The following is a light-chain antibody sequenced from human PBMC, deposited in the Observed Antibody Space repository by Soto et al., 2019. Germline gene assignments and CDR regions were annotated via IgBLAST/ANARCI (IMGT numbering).Light chain of an antibody. CDR1: NSDVGAYDY. J-gene: IGLJ3*02. CDR3: CSYAGSNTWV. Sequence: QSALTQPRSVSGSPGQSVILSCSGANSDVGAYDYVSWYQQHPGKAPKLIIYDVTKRPSGVPDRFSAAKSGNTASLPISGLQAGDEAAYYGCSYAGSNTWVFGGWTKLTVL. CDR2: DVT. V-gene: IGLV2-11*01.